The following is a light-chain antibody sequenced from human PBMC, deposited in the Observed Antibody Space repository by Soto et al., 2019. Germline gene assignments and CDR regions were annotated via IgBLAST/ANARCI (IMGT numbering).Light chain of an antibody. V-gene: IGLV2-8*01. CDR3: TSFSGSISP. Sequence: QSVLTQPPSASGSPGQSVTISCTGTSSNVGGYNYVSWYQQHPGKAPKLIIYEVSKRPSGVPDRFSCSKSGNTAFLTVSGHQDEEEADYYCTSFSGSISPFGTGTKLTVL. CDR1: SSNVGGYNY. CDR2: EVS. J-gene: IGLJ1*01.